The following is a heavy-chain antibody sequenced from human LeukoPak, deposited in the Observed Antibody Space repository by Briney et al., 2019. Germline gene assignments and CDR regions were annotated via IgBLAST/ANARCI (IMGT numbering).Heavy chain of an antibody. CDR1: GGTFSSYA. J-gene: IGHJ4*02. V-gene: IGHV1-69*04. CDR3: AGGIYYDSSGTFDY. Sequence: SVKVSCKASGGTFSSYAISWVRQAPGQGLEWMERIIPIFGIANYAQKFQGRVTITADKSTSTAYMELSSLRSEDTAVYYCAGGIYYDSSGTFDYWGQGTLVTVSS. CDR2: IIPIFGIA. D-gene: IGHD3-22*01.